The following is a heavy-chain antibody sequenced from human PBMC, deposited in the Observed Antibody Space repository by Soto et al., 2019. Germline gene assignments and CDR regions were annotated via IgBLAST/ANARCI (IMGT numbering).Heavy chain of an antibody. Sequence: GASVKVSCKAAEYTFANYAMHWVRQAPGQRLEWMGWINAGNGNTKYSQKFQGRVTITRDTSASTAYMELSSLRSGDTAVYYCARDYAVVGTRLLYYYYSGMDVGAQGTTVPVSS. V-gene: IGHV1-3*01. D-gene: IGHD6-19*01. J-gene: IGHJ6*02. CDR3: ARDYAVVGTRLLYYYYSGMDV. CDR1: EYTFANYA. CDR2: INAGNGNT.